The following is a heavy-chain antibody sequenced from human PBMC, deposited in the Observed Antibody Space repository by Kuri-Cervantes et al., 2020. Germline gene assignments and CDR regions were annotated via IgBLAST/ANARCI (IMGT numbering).Heavy chain of an antibody. CDR1: GFTFDDYA. CDR3: ANLYYGSGSPDDAFDI. V-gene: IGHV3-9*01. CDR2: ISWNSGNI. Sequence: LSLTCAASGFTFDDYAMHWVRQIPGKGLEWVSGISWNSGNIGYADSVKGRFTISRDISKNSLYLQMNSLRTEDTALYYCANLYYGSGSPDDAFDIWGQGTMVTVSS. J-gene: IGHJ3*02. D-gene: IGHD3-10*01.